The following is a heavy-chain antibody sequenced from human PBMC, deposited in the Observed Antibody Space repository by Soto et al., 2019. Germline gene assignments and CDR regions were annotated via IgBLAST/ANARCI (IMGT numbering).Heavy chain of an antibody. J-gene: IGHJ4*02. CDR1: GFTFSSYA. D-gene: IGHD2-8*01. CDR2: ISGTGGNT. V-gene: IGHV3-23*01. Sequence: GGSLRLSCAASGFTFSSYAMTWVRQAPGKGLEWVSTISGTGGNTYYADSVKGRFTISRDNSKNTVYLQMNSLRAEDTAVYYCVRGTNGWRGMDYWGQGTLVTVSS. CDR3: VRGTNGWRGMDY.